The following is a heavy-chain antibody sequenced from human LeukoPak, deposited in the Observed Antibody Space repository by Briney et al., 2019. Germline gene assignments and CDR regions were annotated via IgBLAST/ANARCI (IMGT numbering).Heavy chain of an antibody. D-gene: IGHD1-1*01. J-gene: IGHJ4*02. CDR1: GFTFSSYY. CDR3: ARDSPGYLAYDS. V-gene: IGHV3-7*04. CDR2: IKEDGSAT. Sequence: PGGSLRLSCAASGFTFSSYYMSWVRQAPGKGPEWVANIKEDGSATYYVDSVKGRFTISRDNAKKSLYLQMNSLRAEDTAVYYCARDSPGYLAYDSWGQGTLVTVSS.